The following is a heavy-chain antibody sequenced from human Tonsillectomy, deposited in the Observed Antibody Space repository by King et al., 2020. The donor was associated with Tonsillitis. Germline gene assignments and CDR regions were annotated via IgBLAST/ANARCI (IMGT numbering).Heavy chain of an antibody. Sequence: VQLVESGGGLVQPGRSLRLSCAASGFTFDEYAMHWVRQAPGKGLEWVSGITWNSGSVRYADSVKGRFTIHRDNAKNSLYLQMNSLGAEDTALYDCAKDLGVGSGSYYYGMDVWGQGTTVIVSS. J-gene: IGHJ6*02. D-gene: IGHD3-10*01. CDR3: AKDLGVGSGSYYYGMDV. CDR1: GFTFDEYA. V-gene: IGHV3-9*01. CDR2: ITWNSGSV.